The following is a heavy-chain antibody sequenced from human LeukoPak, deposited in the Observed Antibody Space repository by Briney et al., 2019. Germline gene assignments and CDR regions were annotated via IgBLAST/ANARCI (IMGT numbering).Heavy chain of an antibody. V-gene: IGHV4-4*07. CDR1: GGSFSTYY. D-gene: IGHD3-22*01. Sequence: PSETLSLTCTVSGGSFSTYYWSWIRQPAGKGLEWIGRIYTSGSTNYNPSLKSRVTISVDTSKNQVSLKLRSVTAADTAVYYCTKSDGSGLIRICGRGTMVTVSS. J-gene: IGHJ3*02. CDR2: IYTSGST. CDR3: TKSDGSGLIRI.